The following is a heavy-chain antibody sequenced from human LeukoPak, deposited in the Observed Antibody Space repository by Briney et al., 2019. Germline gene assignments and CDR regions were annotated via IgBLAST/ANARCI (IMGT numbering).Heavy chain of an antibody. CDR3: ARRFYGDGGLDY. CDR2: IYYTGST. D-gene: IGHD4-17*01. V-gene: IGHV4-59*08. CDR1: GGSISSYY. J-gene: IGHJ4*02. Sequence: SETLSLTCTVSGGSISSYYWSWIRQPPGKGLEWIGYIYYTGSTNYNPSLKSRVTISVDTSKNQFSLKLNSVTAADTAVYYCARRFYGDGGLDYWGRGTLVTVSS.